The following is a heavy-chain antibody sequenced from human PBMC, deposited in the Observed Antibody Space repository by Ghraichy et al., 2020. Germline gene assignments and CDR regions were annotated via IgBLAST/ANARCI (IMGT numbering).Heavy chain of an antibody. CDR3: ARADTGTTSVDAFDI. CDR2: IYYSGST. CDR1: GGSINSYY. Sequence: SETLSLTCSVSGGSINSYYWGWIRQPPGKGLEWIGSIYYSGSTYYNPSLKSRVTISVDTSKNQFSLKLSSVTAADTAVYYCARADTGTTSVDAFDIWGQGTMVTVSS. J-gene: IGHJ3*02. D-gene: IGHD1-7*01. V-gene: IGHV4-39*01.